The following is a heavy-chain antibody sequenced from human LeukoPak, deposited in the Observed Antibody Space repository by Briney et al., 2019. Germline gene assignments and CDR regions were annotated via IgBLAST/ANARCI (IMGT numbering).Heavy chain of an antibody. CDR2: ISVNNGNT. J-gene: IGHJ4*02. Sequence: ASVKVSCKASGYTFINYDISWVRQAPGQGLEWMGWISVNNGNTNNAQKLQDRVTMTTDTSTSTAYMELRSLRSDDTAVYYCARARGHWNYDFWGQGTLVTVSS. CDR3: ARARGHWNYDF. D-gene: IGHD1-7*01. CDR1: GYTFINYD. V-gene: IGHV1-18*04.